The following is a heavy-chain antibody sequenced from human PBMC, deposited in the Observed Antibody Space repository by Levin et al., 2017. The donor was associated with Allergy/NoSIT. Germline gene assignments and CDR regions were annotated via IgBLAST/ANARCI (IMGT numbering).Heavy chain of an antibody. D-gene: IGHD3-10*01. CDR1: GGSISSTNYY. Sequence: SETLSLICTISGGSISSTNYYWGWIRQPPGKGLEWIGNIYYAGNTYYSPSLKSRVIISLDRSNNQFSLKLSSVTAADTAVYYCARLEHYGSGAFRYFALWGRGTLVTVSS. CDR2: IYYAGNT. J-gene: IGHJ2*01. V-gene: IGHV4-39*01. CDR3: ARLEHYGSGAFRYFAL.